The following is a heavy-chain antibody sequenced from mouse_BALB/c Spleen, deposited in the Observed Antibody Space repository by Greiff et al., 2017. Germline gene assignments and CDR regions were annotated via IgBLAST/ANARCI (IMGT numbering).Heavy chain of an antibody. Sequence: QVQLQQSAAELARPGASVKMSCKASGYTFTSYTMHWVKQRPGQGLEWIGYINPSSGYTEYNQKFKDKTTLTADKSSSTAYMQLSSLTSEDSAVYYCARGATARAPWFAYWGQGTLVTVSA. D-gene: IGHD3-2*01. CDR2: INPSSGYT. CDR1: GYTFTSYT. V-gene: IGHV1-4*02. CDR3: ARGATARAPWFAY. J-gene: IGHJ3*01.